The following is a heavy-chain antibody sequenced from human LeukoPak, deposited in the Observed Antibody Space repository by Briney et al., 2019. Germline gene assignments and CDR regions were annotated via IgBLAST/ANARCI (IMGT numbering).Heavy chain of an antibody. D-gene: IGHD7-27*01. CDR1: GGSFSGYY. V-gene: IGHV4-34*01. CDR3: ARDYSSSTLENWGARYYYYYMDV. J-gene: IGHJ6*03. CDR2: INHSGST. Sequence: SETLSLTCAVYGGSFSGYYWSWIRQPPGKGLEWIGEINHSGSTNYNPSLKSRVTISVDTSKNQFSLKLSSVTAADTAVYYCARDYSSSTLENWGARYYYYYMDVWGKGTTVTVSS.